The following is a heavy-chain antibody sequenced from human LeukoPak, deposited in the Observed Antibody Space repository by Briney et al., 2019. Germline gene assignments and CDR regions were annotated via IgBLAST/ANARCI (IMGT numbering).Heavy chain of an antibody. CDR2: ISAYNGNT. CDR3: ARDSRIYGDYVGYYYYMDV. V-gene: IGHV1-18*01. D-gene: IGHD4-17*01. Sequence: GASVKVSCKASGYTFNSDGISWVRQARGQGLEWMGWISAYNGNTNYAQKLQGRVTMTTDTSTSTAYMELRSLRSDDTAVYYCARDSRIYGDYVGYYYYMDVWGKGTTVTISS. J-gene: IGHJ6*03. CDR1: GYTFNSDG.